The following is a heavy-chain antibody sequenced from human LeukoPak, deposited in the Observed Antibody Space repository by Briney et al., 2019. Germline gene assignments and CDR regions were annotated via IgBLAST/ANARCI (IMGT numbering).Heavy chain of an antibody. J-gene: IGHJ4*02. Sequence: SETLSLTCTVSGGSISSYYWSWIRQPPGKGLEWIGYIYYSGSTNYNPSLKSRVTISVDTSKNQFSPKLSSVTAADTAVYYCARVTSPFGTLFDYWGQGTLVTVSS. CDR3: ARVTSPFGTLFDY. CDR2: IYYSGST. D-gene: IGHD3-16*01. V-gene: IGHV4-59*01. CDR1: GGSISSYY.